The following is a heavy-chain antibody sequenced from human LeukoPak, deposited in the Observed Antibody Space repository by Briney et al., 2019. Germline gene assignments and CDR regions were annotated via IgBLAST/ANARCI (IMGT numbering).Heavy chain of an antibody. Sequence: GGSLRLSCAASGFTFSNYEMHWVRQAPGKGLEWVSYISSSGSDIYYADSVKGRFTISRDNAKNSLYLHMNSLRAEDTAVYYCARDIDGSGSYYNSKLDYWGQGTLVTVSS. CDR2: ISSSGSDI. CDR3: ARDIDGSGSYYNSKLDY. CDR1: GFTFSNYE. V-gene: IGHV3-48*03. J-gene: IGHJ4*02. D-gene: IGHD3-10*01.